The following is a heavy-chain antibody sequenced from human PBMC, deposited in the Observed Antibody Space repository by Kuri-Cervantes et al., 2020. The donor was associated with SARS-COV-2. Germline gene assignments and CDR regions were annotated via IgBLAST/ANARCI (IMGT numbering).Heavy chain of an antibody. J-gene: IGHJ6*02. Sequence: LSLTCAASGFTFSSYGMHWVRQAPGKGLEWVAVIWYDGSNKYYADSVKGRFTISRDNSKNTLYLQMNSLRAEDTAVYYCARDMRRATIFGVVIKDYYYGMDVWGQGTTVTVSS. CDR3: ARDMRRATIFGVVIKDYYYGMDV. D-gene: IGHD3-3*01. V-gene: IGHV3-33*01. CDR2: IWYDGSNK. CDR1: GFTFSSYG.